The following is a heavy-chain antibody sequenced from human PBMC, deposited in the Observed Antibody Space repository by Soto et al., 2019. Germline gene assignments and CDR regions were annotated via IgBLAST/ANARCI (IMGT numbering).Heavy chain of an antibody. V-gene: IGHV1-69*01. J-gene: IGHJ6*02. CDR1: GDTFSSYA. Sequence: QVQLVQSVAEVKKPGSSVKVSCKASGDTFSSYAISWVRQAPGQGLEWMGGIIPIFGTANYAQKFQGRVTITADESTSTAYMELSSLRSEDTAVYYCARDGSGYRSRASPMDVRGQGTTVTVS. CDR3: ARDGSGYRSRASPMDV. CDR2: IIPIFGTA. D-gene: IGHD3-22*01.